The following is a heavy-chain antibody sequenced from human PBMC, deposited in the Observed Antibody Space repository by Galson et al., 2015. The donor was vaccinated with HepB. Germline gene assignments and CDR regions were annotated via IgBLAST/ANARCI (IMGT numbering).Heavy chain of an antibody. Sequence: VKVSCKASGYSFTDYYMHWVQQAPGKGLEWMGLIDREHGETIYAEKFQGRVTIIADTSIDTAYMELSSLRSEDTAVYYCATGPSHYYMDVWGKGTTVTVSS. CDR2: IDREHGET. CDR3: ATGPSHYYMDV. V-gene: IGHV1-69-2*01. CDR1: GYSFTDYY. J-gene: IGHJ6*03.